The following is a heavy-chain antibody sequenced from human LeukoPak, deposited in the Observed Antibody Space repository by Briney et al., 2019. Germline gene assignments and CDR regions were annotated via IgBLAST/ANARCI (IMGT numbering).Heavy chain of an antibody. CDR2: IKSKTDGGTT. Sequence: GGSLRLSCADSGFTFSNAWMSWVRQTPGKGLEWVGRIKSKTDGGTTDYAAAVKGRFTISIDDSKNTLYQKINSLKAEATAVYYCTTSMVRGVIIGEECDYWGQGTLVTVSS. CDR1: GFTFSNAW. V-gene: IGHV3-15*01. J-gene: IGHJ4*02. D-gene: IGHD3-10*01. CDR3: TTSMVRGVIIGEECDY.